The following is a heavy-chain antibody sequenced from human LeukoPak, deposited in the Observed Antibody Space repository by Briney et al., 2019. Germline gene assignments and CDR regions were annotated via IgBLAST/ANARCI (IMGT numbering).Heavy chain of an antibody. D-gene: IGHD6-19*01. J-gene: IGHJ4*02. V-gene: IGHV3-23*01. CDR1: GFTFSSYA. CDR2: ISGSGGST. Sequence: GRSLRLSCAASGFTFSSYAMSWVRQAPGKGLEWVSAISGSGGSTYYADSVKGRFTISRDNSKNTLYLQMNSLRAEDTAVYYCAKDQAVAGRLQSDYWGQGTLVTVSS. CDR3: AKDQAVAGRLQSDY.